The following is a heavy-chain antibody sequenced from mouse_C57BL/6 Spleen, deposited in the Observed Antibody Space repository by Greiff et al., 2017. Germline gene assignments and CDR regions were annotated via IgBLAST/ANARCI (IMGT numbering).Heavy chain of an antibody. Sequence: QVHVKQSGPELVKPGASVKISCKASGYAFRSSWMTWVQQRPGKGLEWIGRIYPGDGVTNYTGTFKGQATLTADQSSSPHYMQLSSLTSKDSAVYVCARWNAYYSNGGYFDVWGTGTTVTVSS. D-gene: IGHD2-5*01. CDR3: ARWNAYYSNGGYFDV. CDR1: GYAFRSSW. V-gene: IGHV1-82*01. CDR2: IYPGDGVT. J-gene: IGHJ1*03.